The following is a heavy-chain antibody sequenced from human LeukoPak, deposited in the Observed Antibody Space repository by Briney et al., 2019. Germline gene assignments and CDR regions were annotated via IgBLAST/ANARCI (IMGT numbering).Heavy chain of an antibody. Sequence: PSETLSLTCSVSGDSISSYYWSWIRQPAGKGLEWIGRLYTSGNTNYNPSLKSRVTMSVDTSKNQLSLNLSSVTAADTAVYYCARGTIDYWGQGTLVTVSS. CDR1: GDSISSYY. J-gene: IGHJ4*02. CDR3: ARGTIDY. V-gene: IGHV4-4*07. CDR2: LYTSGNT. D-gene: IGHD3-10*01.